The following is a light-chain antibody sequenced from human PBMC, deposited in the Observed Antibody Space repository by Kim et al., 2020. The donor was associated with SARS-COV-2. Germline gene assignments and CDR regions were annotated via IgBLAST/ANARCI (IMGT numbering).Light chain of an antibody. J-gene: IGKJ5*01. Sequence: EIVLTQSPGTLSLSPGERATLSCRASQSVSSSYLAWYQQKPGQAPSLLIYGASSSATGIPDRFSGSGSGTDFTLTISRLEPEDFAVYYCQQYGSSITFGQGTRLEIK. CDR2: GAS. V-gene: IGKV3-20*01. CDR3: QQYGSSIT. CDR1: QSVSSSY.